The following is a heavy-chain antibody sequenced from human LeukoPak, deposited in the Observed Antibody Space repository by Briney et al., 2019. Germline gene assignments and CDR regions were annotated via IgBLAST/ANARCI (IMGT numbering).Heavy chain of an antibody. V-gene: IGHV1-18*01. Sequence: ASVKVSCKASGYTFTSNGISWVRQAPGQGREWMGWISVYSGNTNYAQDLQGRVTMTTDTAARTAYMELRSLRSDDTAMYYCARVAGGYSYGYEDYWGQGTLVTVSS. J-gene: IGHJ4*02. CDR1: GYTFTSNG. CDR3: ARVAGGYSYGYEDY. D-gene: IGHD5-18*01. CDR2: ISVYSGNT.